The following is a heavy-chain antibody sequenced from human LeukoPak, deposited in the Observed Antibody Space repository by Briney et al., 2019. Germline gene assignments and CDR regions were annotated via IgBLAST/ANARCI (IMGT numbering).Heavy chain of an antibody. J-gene: IGHJ4*02. V-gene: IGHV1-18*01. D-gene: IGHD2-21*02. CDR2: ISAYNGNT. CDR1: GYTFTSYG. Sequence: ASVKVSCKASGYTFTSYGISWVRQAPGQGLEWMGWISAYNGNTNYAQKLQGRVTMTTDTSTSTAYMELRSLRSDDTAVCYCARDRYCGGDCYPDYWGQGTLVTVSS. CDR3: ARDRYCGGDCYPDY.